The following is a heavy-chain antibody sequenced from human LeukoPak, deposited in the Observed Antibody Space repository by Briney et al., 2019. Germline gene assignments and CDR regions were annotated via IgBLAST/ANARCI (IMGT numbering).Heavy chain of an antibody. CDR1: GGTFSSYA. J-gene: IGHJ4*02. D-gene: IGHD3-22*01. V-gene: IGHV1-69*01. CDR2: IIPLIGTI. Sequence: ASVKVSCKASGGTFSSYAVSWVRQAPGQGLEWMGGIIPLIGTINYVQKFQGRVTITADESTSTAYMELSSLSSEDTAVYYCARTNYYDSSGYYQEDYFDYWGQGTLVTVSS. CDR3: ARTNYYDSSGYYQEDYFDY.